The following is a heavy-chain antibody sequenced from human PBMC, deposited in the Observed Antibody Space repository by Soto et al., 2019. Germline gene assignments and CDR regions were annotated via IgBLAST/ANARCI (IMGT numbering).Heavy chain of an antibody. CDR2: IFSNDEK. D-gene: IGHD3-22*01. CDR1: GFSLSNARMG. Sequence: SGPTLVNPTETLTLTCTVSGFSLSNARMGVSWIRQPPGKALEWLAHIFSNDEKSYSTSLKSRLTISKDTSKSQVVLTMTNMDPVDTATYYCARIHYDISGRLVDYWGQGTLVTVSS. CDR3: ARIHYDISGRLVDY. V-gene: IGHV2-26*01. J-gene: IGHJ4*02.